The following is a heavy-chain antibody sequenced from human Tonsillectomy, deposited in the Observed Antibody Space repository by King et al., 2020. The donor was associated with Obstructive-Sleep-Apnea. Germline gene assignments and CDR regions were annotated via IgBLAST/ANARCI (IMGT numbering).Heavy chain of an antibody. D-gene: IGHD5-18*01. CDR1: GYTFTSYE. V-gene: IGHV1-8*01. J-gene: IGHJ6*02. CDR2: MNPNSGNT. Sequence: QLVQSGAEVKKPGASVTVSCKASGYTFTSYEINWVRQATGQGLEWMGWMNPNSGNTGYAQKFQGRVTMTRNTSISTAYMELSSLRSGDTAVYYCARGEGYGPPSDFHYYAMDVWGQGTTVTVSS. CDR3: ARGEGYGPPSDFHYYAMDV.